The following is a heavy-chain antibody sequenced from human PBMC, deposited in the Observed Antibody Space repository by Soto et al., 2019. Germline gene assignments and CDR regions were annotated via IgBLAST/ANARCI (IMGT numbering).Heavy chain of an antibody. CDR1: GATFRSYA. D-gene: IGHD6-13*01. V-gene: IGHV1-69*01. Sequence: VQLVQSGAEVKKPGSSVKASCRASGATFRSYAFTWVRQAPGQGLEWMGGISPIFGSTIYARRFQCRGTNTAHVSASTTYMELNSLTSDDTAVHLRAGAHGFYAWYRRDVCGQGTTVTVSS. CDR2: ISPIFGST. J-gene: IGHJ6*02. CDR3: AGAHGFYAWYRRDV.